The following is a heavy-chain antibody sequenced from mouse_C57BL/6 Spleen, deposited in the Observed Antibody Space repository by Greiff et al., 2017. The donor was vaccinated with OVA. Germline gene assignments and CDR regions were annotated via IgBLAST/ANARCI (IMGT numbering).Heavy chain of an antibody. J-gene: IGHJ4*01. CDR2: IYPGDGDT. D-gene: IGHD1-1*01. CDR3: ARGTTRAMDY. CDR1: GYAFSSSW. Sequence: VQLQQSGPELVKPGASVKISCKASGYAFSSSWMNWVKQRPGKGLEWIGRIYPGDGDTNYNGKFKGQATLTADKSSSTAYMQLSSLTSEDSAVYCCARGTTRAMDYWGKGTSVTVSS. V-gene: IGHV1-82*01.